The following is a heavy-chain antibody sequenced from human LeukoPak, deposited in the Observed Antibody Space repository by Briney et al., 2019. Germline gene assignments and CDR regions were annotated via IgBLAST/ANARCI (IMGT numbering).Heavy chain of an antibody. Sequence: GASVKVSCKASGYTFTSYGISWVRQAPGQGLEWMGWISAYNGNTNYAQKLQGRVTMTTDTSTSTAYMELRNLRSDDTAVYYCARDGFTITMVRGVIINWFDPWGQGTLVTVSS. V-gene: IGHV1-18*04. CDR3: ARDGFTITMVRGVIINWFDP. CDR2: ISAYNGNT. D-gene: IGHD3-10*01. CDR1: GYTFTSYG. J-gene: IGHJ5*02.